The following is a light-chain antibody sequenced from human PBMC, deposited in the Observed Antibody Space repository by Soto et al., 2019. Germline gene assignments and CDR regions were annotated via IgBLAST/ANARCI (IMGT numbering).Light chain of an antibody. CDR2: YDS. CDR3: QVWDDSGDHVI. J-gene: IGLJ2*01. CDR1: KIESEG. V-gene: IGLV3-21*04. Sequence: SYELTQPPSVSVAPGKTAKITCGGKKIESEGVHWYQQKPGQAPVLLIYYDSDRPSEIPERFSGSNSGNTATLTIRRIEVGDEADYYCQVWDDSGDHVIFGGGTKLTVL.